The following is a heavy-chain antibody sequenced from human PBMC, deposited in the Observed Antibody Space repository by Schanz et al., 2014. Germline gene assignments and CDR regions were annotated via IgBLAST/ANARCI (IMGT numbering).Heavy chain of an antibody. D-gene: IGHD1-26*01. CDR3: ARGEPVACLDY. V-gene: IGHV3-66*01. CDR1: GFIVSSTY. J-gene: IGHJ4*02. Sequence: EVQLVESGGDLVQPGGSQRLSCAASGFIVSSTYMTWVRQAPGKGLEWVSIIYSGVSTYYADSVKGRFTISRDNSKNTVYHQMNSLRGEDTGMYYCARGEPVACLDYWGRGTLVTVSS. CDR2: IYSGVST.